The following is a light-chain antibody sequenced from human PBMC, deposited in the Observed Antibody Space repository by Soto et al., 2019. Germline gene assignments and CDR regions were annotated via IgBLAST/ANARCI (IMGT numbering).Light chain of an antibody. CDR2: EVS. CDR3: SSYTSSSTGV. Sequence: QSVLTQPASVSGSPGQSITISCTGTSSDVGGYNYVSWYQQHPGKAPKLMIYEVSNWPSGVSNRFSGSKSGNTASLTISGLQAEDEADYYCSSYTSSSTGVFGGGTKLTVL. J-gene: IGLJ3*02. CDR1: SSDVGGYNY. V-gene: IGLV2-14*01.